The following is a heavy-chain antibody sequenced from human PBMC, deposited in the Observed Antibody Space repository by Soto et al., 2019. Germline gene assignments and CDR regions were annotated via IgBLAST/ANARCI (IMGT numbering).Heavy chain of an antibody. CDR3: ARLAGYWGSWYGGDFDY. Sequence: QVQLVESGGGVVQPGRSLRLSCAASGFTLSSYAMHWVRQAPGKGLEWVAVISYDGNKKYYADSVKGRFTISRDNSKNTLYLQMNSLRADDTAMYYCARLAGYWGSWYGGDFDYWGQGTLVTVSS. CDR1: GFTLSSYA. V-gene: IGHV3-30-3*01. J-gene: IGHJ4*02. D-gene: IGHD6-13*01. CDR2: ISYDGNKK.